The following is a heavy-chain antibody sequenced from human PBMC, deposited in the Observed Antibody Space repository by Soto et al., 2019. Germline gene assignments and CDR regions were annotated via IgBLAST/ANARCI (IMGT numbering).Heavy chain of an antibody. Sequence: SVKVSCKASGGTFSSYAISWVRQAPGQGLEWMGGIIPIFGTANYAQKFQGRVTITADESTSTAYMELSSLRSEDTAVYYCARIRGMGCSSTSCYTPYYYYGMDVWGQGTTVTVTS. CDR2: IIPIFGTA. J-gene: IGHJ6*02. V-gene: IGHV1-69*13. D-gene: IGHD2-2*02. CDR1: GGTFSSYA. CDR3: ARIRGMGCSSTSCYTPYYYYGMDV.